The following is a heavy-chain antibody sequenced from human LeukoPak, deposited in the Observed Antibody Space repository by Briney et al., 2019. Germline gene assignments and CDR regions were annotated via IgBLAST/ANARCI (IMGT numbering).Heavy chain of an antibody. J-gene: IGHJ4*02. CDR2: FNPNSGGT. CDR1: GYTFTGYY. Sequence: ASVKVSFTASGYTFTGYYMHGVRQAPGQGLGWMGWFNPNSGGTNYAQKFQGRVTMTRDTSISTAYMELSRLRSDDTAVYYCAREVVTMVRGVSGPFDYWGQGTLVTVSS. CDR3: AREVVTMVRGVSGPFDY. V-gene: IGHV1-2*02. D-gene: IGHD3-10*01.